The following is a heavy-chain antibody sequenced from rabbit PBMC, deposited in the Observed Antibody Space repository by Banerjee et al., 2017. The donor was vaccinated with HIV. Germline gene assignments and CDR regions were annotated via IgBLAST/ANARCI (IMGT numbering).Heavy chain of an antibody. CDR1: GFSLSSYS. D-gene: IGHD4-2*01. Sequence: QEQLVESGGGLVQPGGSLTLTCKASGFSLSSYSMNWVRQAPGKGLEYIGYISTTDGRTYYASWLNGRFSISKTSSTTVTLQMTSLTAADTATHFCARRDDGAAASGVGPFNLWGPGTLVTVS. CDR3: ARRDDGAAASGVGPFNL. V-gene: IGHV1S39*01. J-gene: IGHJ4*01. CDR2: ISTTDGRT.